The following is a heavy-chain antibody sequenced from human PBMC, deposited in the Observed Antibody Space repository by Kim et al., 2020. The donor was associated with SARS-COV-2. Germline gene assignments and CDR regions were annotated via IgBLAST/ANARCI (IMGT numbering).Heavy chain of an antibody. D-gene: IGHD4-4*01. V-gene: IGHV3-64D*09. Sequence: ADSVEGRFTISRDNSKNTLYLQMSSLRAEDTAVYYCVKGYSTQVLSRLGYWGQGTLVTVSS. CDR3: VKGYSTQVLSRLGY. J-gene: IGHJ4*02.